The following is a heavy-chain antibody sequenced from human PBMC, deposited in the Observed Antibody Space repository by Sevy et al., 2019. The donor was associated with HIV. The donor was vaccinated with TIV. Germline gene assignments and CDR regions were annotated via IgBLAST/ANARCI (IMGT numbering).Heavy chain of an antibody. D-gene: IGHD1-7*01. Sequence: GGSLRLSCAASGFTFSKYWMGWVRQAPGKGLEWVANIKQDAGQKYYVDSVKGRFTISRDNAKNSLYLQMNSLRAEDKAVYFCARDDRNYYFHYWGQGPLVTVSS. CDR3: ARDDRNYYFHY. J-gene: IGHJ4*02. V-gene: IGHV3-7*01. CDR2: IKQDAGQK. CDR1: GFTFSKYW.